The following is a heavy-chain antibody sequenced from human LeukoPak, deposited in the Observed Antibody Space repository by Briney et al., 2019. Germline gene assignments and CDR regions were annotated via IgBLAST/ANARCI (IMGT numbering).Heavy chain of an antibody. J-gene: IGHJ6*02. CDR3: ARSRSTTTYYGMDV. CDR2: THHGGST. Sequence: SETLSLTCVVSGDSITSSRWWNWVRQAPWKGLEWIGETHHGGSTNYNPSLKSRVTISVDKSKNQFSLKMNSVTAADTAVYYCARSRSTTTYYGMDVWGQGTTVTVSS. D-gene: IGHD2-2*01. V-gene: IGHV4/OR15-8*01. CDR1: GDSITSSRW.